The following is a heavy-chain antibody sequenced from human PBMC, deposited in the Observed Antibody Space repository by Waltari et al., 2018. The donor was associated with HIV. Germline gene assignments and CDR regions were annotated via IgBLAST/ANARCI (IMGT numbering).Heavy chain of an antibody. Sequence: QVQLQESGPGLVKPSETLSLTCTVSGGSISSYYWSWIRQPPGKGLEWIGYIYYRGSTNYNPALERRGTIAVDPSKNLFSLKLSSVSAADTAVYYCARAGGSGYCSGGSCWYYFDYWGQGTLVTVSS. CDR2: IYYRGST. V-gene: IGHV4-59*01. CDR3: ARAGGSGYCSGGSCWYYFDY. CDR1: GGSISSYY. J-gene: IGHJ4*02. D-gene: IGHD2-15*01.